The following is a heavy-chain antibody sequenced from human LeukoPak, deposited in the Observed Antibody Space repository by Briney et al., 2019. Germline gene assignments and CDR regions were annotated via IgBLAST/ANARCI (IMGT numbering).Heavy chain of an antibody. V-gene: IGHV5-51*01. CDR1: GYSFTNYW. CDR2: IYPGDSDT. D-gene: IGHD6-13*01. CDR3: ARLSSSWKMGFDY. Sequence: GESLKISCKGSGYSFTNYWIGWVRQMPGKGLEWVAIIYPGDSDTRYSPSFQGQVTISAGKSISTAYLQWSSLKASDTAIYYCARLSSSWKMGFDYWGQGTLVTVSS. J-gene: IGHJ4*02.